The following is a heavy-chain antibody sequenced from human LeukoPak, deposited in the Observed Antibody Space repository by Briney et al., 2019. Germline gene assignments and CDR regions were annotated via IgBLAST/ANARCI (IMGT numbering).Heavy chain of an antibody. D-gene: IGHD3-9*01. CDR3: ARSRYFDWLLTRDDAFDI. Sequence: GGSLRLSCAASGFTVSSNYMSWVRQPPGKGLEWVSVIYSGGSTYYADSVKGRFTISRDNSKNTLYLQMNSLRAENTAVYYCARSRYFDWLLTRDDAFDIWGQGTMVTVSS. V-gene: IGHV3-66*01. CDR1: GFTVSSNY. J-gene: IGHJ3*02. CDR2: IYSGGST.